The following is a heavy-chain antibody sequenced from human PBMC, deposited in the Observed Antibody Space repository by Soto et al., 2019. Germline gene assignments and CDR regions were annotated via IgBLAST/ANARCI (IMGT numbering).Heavy chain of an antibody. CDR3: AREVRWFGEAFDP. CDR2: MNPNSGNT. CDR1: GYTFTSYD. D-gene: IGHD3-10*01. V-gene: IGHV1-8*01. J-gene: IGHJ5*02. Sequence: QVQLVQSGAEVKKPGASVKVSCKASGYTFTSYDINWVRQATGQGLEWMGWMNPNSGNTGYAQKVQGRVTMTRNTSMSTVYMELSSLRSEDTAVYYCAREVRWFGEAFDPWGQGTLVTVSS.